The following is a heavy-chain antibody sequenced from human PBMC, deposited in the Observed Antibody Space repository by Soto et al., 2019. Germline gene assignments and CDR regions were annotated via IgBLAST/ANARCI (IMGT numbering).Heavy chain of an antibody. V-gene: IGHV3-30*18. CDR1: GFTFSSYG. Sequence: GGSLRLSCAASGFTFSSYGMHWVRQAPGKGLEWVAVISYDGSNKYYADSVKGRFTISRDNSNNTLYLQMNSLRAEDTAVYYCAKDLGGGESYWGQGTLVTVSS. CDR3: AKDLGGGESY. J-gene: IGHJ4*02. D-gene: IGHD3-16*01. CDR2: ISYDGSNK.